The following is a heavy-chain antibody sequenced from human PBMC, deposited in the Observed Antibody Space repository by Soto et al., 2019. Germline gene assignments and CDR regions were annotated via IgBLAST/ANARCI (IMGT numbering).Heavy chain of an antibody. Sequence: QVQLVQSGAEVKKPGSSVKVSCKASGGTFSSYAISWVRQAPGQGLEWMGGIIPIFGTANYAQKFQGRVTITADESTSTAYMELSSLRSEDTAVYYCASPFEYSSSSHRFRDYYYYGMDVWGQGTTVTVSS. V-gene: IGHV1-69*12. J-gene: IGHJ6*02. CDR2: IIPIFGTA. CDR3: ASPFEYSSSSHRFRDYYYYGMDV. D-gene: IGHD6-6*01. CDR1: GGTFSSYA.